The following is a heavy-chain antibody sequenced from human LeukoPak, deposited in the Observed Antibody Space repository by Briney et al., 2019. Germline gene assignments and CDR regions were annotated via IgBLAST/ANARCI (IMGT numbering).Heavy chain of an antibody. CDR3: ARGRDGYNFLNRGEYYYFDY. V-gene: IGHV4-61*02. J-gene: IGHJ4*02. CDR2: FYTSGST. D-gene: IGHD5-24*01. Sequence: PSQTLSLTCTASGGSISSGTYYWSWIRQPAGKGLEWIGRFYTSGSTNYNPSLKSRVTISVDTSKNQFSLKLSSVTAADTAVYYCARGRDGYNFLNRGEYYYFDYWSQGTLVTVSS. CDR1: GGSISSGTYY.